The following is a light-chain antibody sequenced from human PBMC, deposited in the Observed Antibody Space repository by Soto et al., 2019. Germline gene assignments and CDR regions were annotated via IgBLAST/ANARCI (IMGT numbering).Light chain of an antibody. CDR2: LCS. V-gene: IGKV2-28*01. Sequence: DIVMTQSPLSLPVTPGDPASISCRSSQSLLHSNGYNYLDWYLQKPGESPQLLIYLCSNRASGVLDRLSGSGSGTDFTLKISRVEAEDVGVYYCMQALQTPPTFGQGTKVEIK. J-gene: IGKJ1*01. CDR1: QSLLHSNGYNY. CDR3: MQALQTPPT.